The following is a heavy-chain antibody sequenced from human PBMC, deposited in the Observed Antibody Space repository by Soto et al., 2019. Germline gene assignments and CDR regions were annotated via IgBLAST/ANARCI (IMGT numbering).Heavy chain of an antibody. J-gene: IGHJ4*02. D-gene: IGHD2-8*01. CDR1: GFTFSSYA. Sequence: GGSLRLSCAASGFTFSSYAMNWVRQAPGKGLEWVSTISGSGGGTYYADSVKGRFTISRDNSKNTLYLQMNSLRAEDTAVYYCAKDNRCSSGVCYTSFDYWGQGTLVTVSS. V-gene: IGHV3-23*01. CDR3: AKDNRCSSGVCYTSFDY. CDR2: ISGSGGGT.